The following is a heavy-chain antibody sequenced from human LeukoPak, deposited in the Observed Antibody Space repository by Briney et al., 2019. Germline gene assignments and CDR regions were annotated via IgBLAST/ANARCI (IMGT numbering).Heavy chain of an antibody. J-gene: IGHJ4*02. CDR3: ARAGHNSDSGVYDY. Sequence: ASMKVSCKSSGYTFTDHYIHWVRQAPGQGLESMGWINPNISDTNYAQQFHVRVTTTMDTSSCTAYMELSRRRSDDTAVYYCARAGHNSDSGVYDYWGQGTLVTVSS. V-gene: IGHV1-2*02. CDR1: GYTFTDHY. D-gene: IGHD3-22*01. CDR2: INPNISDT.